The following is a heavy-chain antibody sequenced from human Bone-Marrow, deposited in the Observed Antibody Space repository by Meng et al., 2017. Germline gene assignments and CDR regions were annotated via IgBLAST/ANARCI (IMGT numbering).Heavy chain of an antibody. CDR3: ARVRIDSSGWYSIQH. Sequence: QLPLQESGPGLVTPSETLSLTCTVSGCSISSSSYYWGWIRQPPGKGLEWIGSIYYSGSTYYNPSLKSRVTISVDTSKNQFSLKLSSVTAADTAVYYCARVRIDSSGWYSIQHWGQGTLVTVSS. CDR2: IYYSGST. V-gene: IGHV4-39*07. D-gene: IGHD6-19*01. J-gene: IGHJ1*01. CDR1: GCSISSSSYY.